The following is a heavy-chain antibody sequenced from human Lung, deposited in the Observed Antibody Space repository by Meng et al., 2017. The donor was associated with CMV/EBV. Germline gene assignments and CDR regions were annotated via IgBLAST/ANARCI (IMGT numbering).Heavy chain of an antibody. CDR3: AKDIFGGSYSSSSDGMAV. Sequence: GGSLRLXXAASGFTFDDYAMHWVRQAPGKGLECVSLISWDGGSTYYADSVKGRFTISRDNSKNSLYLQMNSLRAEDTALYYCAKDIFGGSYSSSSDGMAVWGRGTXVTVAS. D-gene: IGHD6-6*01. J-gene: IGHJ6*02. CDR1: GFTFDDYA. CDR2: ISWDGGST. V-gene: IGHV3-43D*03.